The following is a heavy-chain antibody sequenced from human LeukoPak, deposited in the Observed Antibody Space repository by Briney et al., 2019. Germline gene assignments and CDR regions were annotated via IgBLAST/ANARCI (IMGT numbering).Heavy chain of an antibody. CDR1: GFTFSSYW. CDR3: ARGWVDCSRSSCYAFDY. J-gene: IGHJ4*02. CDR2: IMQDGSEK. V-gene: IGHV3-7*01. D-gene: IGHD2-2*01. Sequence: GGSLRLSCAASGFTFSSYWMSWVRQAPGKGLEWVANIMQDGSEKYYVDSVRGRFTISRDNAKNSLYLQMNSLRAEDTAVYYCARGWVDCSRSSCYAFDYWGQGTLATVSS.